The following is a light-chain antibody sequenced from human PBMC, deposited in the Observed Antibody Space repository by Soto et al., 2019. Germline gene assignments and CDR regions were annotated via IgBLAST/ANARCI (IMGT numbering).Light chain of an antibody. Sequence: QSVLTQPASVSGSPGQSITISCTGTSSDVGAYNFVSWYQQHPGKAPKLMIYDVSNRPSGVSNRFSGSKSGNTASLTISGLQAEDEGDYSCSSYATSSTRVVFGGGTKLTVL. CDR1: SSDVGAYNF. CDR3: SSYATSSTRVV. J-gene: IGLJ2*01. CDR2: DVS. V-gene: IGLV2-14*01.